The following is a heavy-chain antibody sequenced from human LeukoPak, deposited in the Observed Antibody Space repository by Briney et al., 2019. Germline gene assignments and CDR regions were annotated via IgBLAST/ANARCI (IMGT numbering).Heavy chain of an antibody. CDR3: ARGLHYDILTGPFGY. D-gene: IGHD3-9*01. V-gene: IGHV3-20*04. Sequence: GGSLRLSCAASGFTFDDYGMSWVRQGPGKGLEWVSGINWNGGGTGYADSVKGRFTISRDNAKKSLYLQMNSLRAEDTALYYCARGLHYDILTGPFGYWGQGTLVTVSS. CDR2: INWNGGGT. J-gene: IGHJ4*02. CDR1: GFTFDDYG.